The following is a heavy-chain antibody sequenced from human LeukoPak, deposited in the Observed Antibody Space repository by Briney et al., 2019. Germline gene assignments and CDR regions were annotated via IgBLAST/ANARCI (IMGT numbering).Heavy chain of an antibody. CDR2: IKQDGSEK. V-gene: IGHV3-7*01. J-gene: IGHJ5*02. CDR1: EFTFSSYW. D-gene: IGHD2-2*01. CDR3: ARDDMPLPP. Sequence: GGSLRLSCAASEFTFSSYWMSWVRQAPGKGLEWVANIKQDGSEKYYVDSVKGRFTISRDNAKNSLYLQMNSLRAEDTAVYYCARDDMPLPPWGKETRVTVPS.